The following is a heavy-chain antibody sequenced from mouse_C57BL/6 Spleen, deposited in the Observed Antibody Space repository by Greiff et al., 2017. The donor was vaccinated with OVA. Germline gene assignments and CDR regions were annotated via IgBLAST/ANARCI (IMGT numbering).Heavy chain of an antibody. J-gene: IGHJ2*01. CDR3: ARGETDY. CDR1: GYTFTSYW. V-gene: IGHV1-72*01. D-gene: IGHD2-13*01. CDR2: IDPISGGT. Sequence: QVQLQQPGAELVKPGASVKLSCKASGYTFTSYWMHWVKQRPGRGLEWIGRIDPISGGTKYNEKFKSKATLTVDKSSSTAYMQLSSVTSEDSAVYYCARGETDYWGQGTTLTVSS.